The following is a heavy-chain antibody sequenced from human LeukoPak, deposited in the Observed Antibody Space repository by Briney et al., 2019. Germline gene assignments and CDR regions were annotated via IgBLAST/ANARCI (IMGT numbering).Heavy chain of an antibody. CDR2: ISYDGSNK. J-gene: IGHJ3*02. D-gene: IGHD3-3*01. CDR3: AKGEDFWSGYYTCAFDI. CDR1: GFTFSSYG. V-gene: IGHV3-30*18. Sequence: GGSLRLSCAASGFTFSSYGMHWVRQAPGKGLEWVAVISYDGSNKYYADSVKGRFTISRDNSKNTLYLQMNSLRAEDTAVYYCAKGEDFWSGYYTCAFDIWGQGTMVTVSS.